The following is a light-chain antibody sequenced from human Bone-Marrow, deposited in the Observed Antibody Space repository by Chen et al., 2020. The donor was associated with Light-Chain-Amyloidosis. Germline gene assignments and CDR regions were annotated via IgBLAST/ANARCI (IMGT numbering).Light chain of an antibody. J-gene: IGKJ1*01. V-gene: IGKV4-1*01. CDR2: WAS. Sequence: DIVMTQSPDSLAVSLGERATINCKSSQSLLYTSNNKNYLTWYQQKPGQPPKLLIHWASTRESGVPDRFSGSGSGTDFTLTISSLQAEDVAVYYCQQYYSSHRWTFGQGTRVEIK. CDR3: QQYYSSHRWT. CDR1: QSLLYTSNNKNY.